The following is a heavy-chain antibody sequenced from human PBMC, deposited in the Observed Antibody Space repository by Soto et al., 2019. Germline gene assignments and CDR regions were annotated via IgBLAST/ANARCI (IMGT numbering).Heavy chain of an antibody. D-gene: IGHD3-22*01. CDR1: GYSFTIYW. CDR3: ASLNYYDSSGYGPDAFDI. V-gene: IGHV5-51*01. CDR2: IYPGDSDT. J-gene: IGHJ3*02. Sequence: GESLKISCKGSGYSFTIYWIGWVRQMPGKGLEWMGIIYPGDSDTRYSPSFQGQVTISADKSISTAYLQWSSLKASDTAMYYCASLNYYDSSGYGPDAFDIWGQGTMVTVSS.